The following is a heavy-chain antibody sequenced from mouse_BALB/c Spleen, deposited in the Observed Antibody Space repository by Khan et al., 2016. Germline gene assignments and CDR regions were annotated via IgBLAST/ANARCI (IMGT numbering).Heavy chain of an antibody. CDR1: GYSITSDYA. CDR2: ISYSGIT. V-gene: IGHV3-2*02. CDR3: ARGRSYFFDF. J-gene: IGHJ2*01. Sequence: EVRLQESGPGLVKPSQSLSLTCTVTGYSITSDYAWNWIRQFPGNKLEWMGYISYSGITSNNPSLKSRISITRDTSKNQFCLQLNSVTTEDTATDNCARGRSYFFDFWGQCTALTVSS.